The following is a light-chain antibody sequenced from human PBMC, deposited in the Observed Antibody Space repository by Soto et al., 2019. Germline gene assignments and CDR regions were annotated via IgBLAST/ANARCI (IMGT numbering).Light chain of an antibody. Sequence: QSALTQPASVSGSPGQSITISCTGTSSDLGSYNLVSWYQQHPGKAPKLMIYEGTKRPSGVSDRFSGSRSGNTASLTISGLQAEDEADYYCCSYASISTYVVGTGTNVT. V-gene: IGLV2-23*01. CDR2: EGT. CDR3: CSYASISTYV. CDR1: SSDLGSYNL. J-gene: IGLJ1*01.